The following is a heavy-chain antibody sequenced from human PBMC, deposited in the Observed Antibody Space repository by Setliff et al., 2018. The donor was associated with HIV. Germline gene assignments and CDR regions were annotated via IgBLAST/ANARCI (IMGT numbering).Heavy chain of an antibody. CDR1: GYSFGDYY. CDR2: INPAGGNS. V-gene: IGHV1-46*01. J-gene: IGHJ4*02. Sequence: ASVKASCKSSGYSFGDYYIHWVRQAPGQGLEWMGVINPAGGNSHYAQKFQGRVTVTRDASTSTVYMDLSSLRSDDTAVYFCARVYCSIASCYDEYYFDYWGQGTLVTVTS. D-gene: IGHD2-2*01. CDR3: ARVYCSIASCYDEYYFDY.